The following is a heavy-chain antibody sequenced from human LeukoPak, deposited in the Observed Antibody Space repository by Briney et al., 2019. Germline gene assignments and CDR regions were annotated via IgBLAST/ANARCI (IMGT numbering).Heavy chain of an antibody. Sequence: SETLSLTCAVYGGSFSGYYWSWIRQPPGKGLEWIGEINHSGSTNYNPSLKSRVTISVDTSKNQFSLKLSSVTAADTAVYYCARPPYDSSGYYPFYFDYGGQGTLVTVSS. CDR2: INHSGST. J-gene: IGHJ4*02. CDR1: GGSFSGYY. D-gene: IGHD3-22*01. CDR3: ARPPYDSSGYYPFYFDY. V-gene: IGHV4-34*01.